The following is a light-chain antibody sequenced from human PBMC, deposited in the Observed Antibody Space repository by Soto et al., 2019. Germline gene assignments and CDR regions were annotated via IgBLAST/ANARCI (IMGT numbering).Light chain of an antibody. CDR2: GTS. CDR1: SSNIGAGYD. CDR3: QSYDSSLSGAG. V-gene: IGLV1-40*01. J-gene: IGLJ2*01. Sequence: QSVLTQPPSVSGAPGQRVTISCTGSSSNIGAGYDVHWYQQLPGTAPKLLIYGTSNRPSGVPDRFSGSKSGPSASLAITGLQAEDEAEYYCQSYDSSLSGAGFGGGTKVTVL.